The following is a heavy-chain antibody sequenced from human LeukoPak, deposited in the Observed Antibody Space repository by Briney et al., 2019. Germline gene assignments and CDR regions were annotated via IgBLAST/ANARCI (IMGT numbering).Heavy chain of an antibody. CDR2: INPNSGGT. J-gene: IGHJ4*02. V-gene: IGHV1-2*04. CDR1: GYTFTGYY. CDR3: ARDGGSTSCIFDY. Sequence: AASVKVSCKASGYTFTGYYMHWVRQAPGQGLEWMGWINPNSGGTNYAQKFQGWVTMTRDTPISTAYTELSRLRSDDTAVYYCARDGGSTSCIFDYWGQGTLVTVSS. D-gene: IGHD2-2*01.